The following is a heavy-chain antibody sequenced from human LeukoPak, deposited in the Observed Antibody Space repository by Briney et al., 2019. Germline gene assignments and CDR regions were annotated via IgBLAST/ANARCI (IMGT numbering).Heavy chain of an antibody. CDR3: ARLSGSPHPPFDY. Sequence: PSETLSLTCTVSGGSISNYYWTWIRQPPGKGLEWIGYFYYSGSTYYNPSLKSRVTISVDTSKNQFSLKLTSVTAADTAVFYCARLSGSPHPPFDYWGQGTLVTVSS. D-gene: IGHD1-26*01. J-gene: IGHJ4*02. V-gene: IGHV4-59*08. CDR2: FYYSGST. CDR1: GGSISNYY.